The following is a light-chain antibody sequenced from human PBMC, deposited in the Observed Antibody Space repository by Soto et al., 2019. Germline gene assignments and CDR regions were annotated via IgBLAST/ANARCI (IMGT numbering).Light chain of an antibody. CDR3: QSYDGSLNSVI. J-gene: IGLJ2*01. V-gene: IGLV1-40*01. Sequence: PVLTQPPSVSGAPGQRVTISCTGSSSNIGANYDVHWYHHLPGTAPKLLIYANTNRPSGVSDRFSGSKSGTSASLAITGLQAEDEGDFYCQSYDGSLNSVIFGGGTKLTVL. CDR1: SSNIGANYD. CDR2: ANT.